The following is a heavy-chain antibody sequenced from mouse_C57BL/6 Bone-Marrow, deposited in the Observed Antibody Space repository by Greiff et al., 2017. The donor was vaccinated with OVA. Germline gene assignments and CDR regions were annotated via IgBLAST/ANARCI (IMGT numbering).Heavy chain of an antibody. CDR2: ISSGRSTF. Sequence: EVKLVESGGGLVKPGGSLKLSCAASGFTFSDYGMHWVRQAPEKGLEWVAYISSGRSTFYYADTVKGRFTISRDNAKNTLFLKMTILRSEDTAMYYCSSNYVGFAYWGQGTLVTVSA. CDR3: SSNYVGFAY. V-gene: IGHV5-17*01. D-gene: IGHD2-1*01. CDR1: GFTFSDYG. J-gene: IGHJ3*01.